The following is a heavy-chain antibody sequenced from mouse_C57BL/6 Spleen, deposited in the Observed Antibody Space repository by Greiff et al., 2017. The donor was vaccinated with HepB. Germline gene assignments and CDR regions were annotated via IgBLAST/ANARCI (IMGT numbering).Heavy chain of an antibody. J-gene: IGHJ4*01. D-gene: IGHD2-3*01. CDR2: IWRGGST. CDR1: GFSLTSYG. CDR3: AKEGDDGYYLYAMDY. V-gene: IGHV2-5*01. Sequence: VKLMESGPGLVQPSQSLSITCTVSGFSLTSYGVHWVRQSPGKGLEWLGVIWRGGSTDYNAAFMSRLSITKDNSKSQVFFKMNSLQADDTAIYYCAKEGDDGYYLYAMDYWGQGTSVTVSS.